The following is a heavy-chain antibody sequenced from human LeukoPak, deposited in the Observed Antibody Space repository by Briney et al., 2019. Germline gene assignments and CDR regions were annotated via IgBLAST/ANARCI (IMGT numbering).Heavy chain of an antibody. CDR2: ISAYDGNT. J-gene: IGHJ4*02. CDR3: ARAVRGYSYAYLPY. Sequence: GASVKVSCKASGYTSSSYGISWVRQAPGQGLEWMGWISAYDGNTDYAQNLQGRVTMTTDTSTSTAYMELRSLRSDDTAVYYCARAVRGYSYAYLPYWGQGTLVTVSS. CDR1: GYTSSSYG. V-gene: IGHV1-18*01. D-gene: IGHD5-18*01.